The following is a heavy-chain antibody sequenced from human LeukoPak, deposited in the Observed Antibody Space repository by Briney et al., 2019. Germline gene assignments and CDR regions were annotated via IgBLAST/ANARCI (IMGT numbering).Heavy chain of an antibody. D-gene: IGHD1-1*01. CDR2: IYYSGST. CDR3: ARDNDLFDP. CDR1: GGSISSYY. V-gene: IGHV4-59*01. Sequence: SSETMSLTCTVSGGSISSYYWSWIRQPPGKGLEWIGYIYYSGSTNYNPSLKSRVTISVDTSKNQFSLKLSSVTAADTAVYYCARDNDLFDPWGQETLVTVSP. J-gene: IGHJ5*02.